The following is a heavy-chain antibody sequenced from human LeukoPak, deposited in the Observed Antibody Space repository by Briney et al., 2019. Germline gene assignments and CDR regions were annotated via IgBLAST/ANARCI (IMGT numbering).Heavy chain of an antibody. CDR2: IYYSGST. CDR1: GGSVSSGSYY. Sequence: PSETLSLTCTVSGGSVSSGSYYWSWIRQPPGKGLEWIVYIYYSGSTNYNPSLKSRVTISVDTSKNQFSLKLSSVTAADTAVYYCARARRITGTGQFDYWGQGTLVTVSS. D-gene: IGHD1-7*01. CDR3: ARARRITGTGQFDY. J-gene: IGHJ4*02. V-gene: IGHV4-61*01.